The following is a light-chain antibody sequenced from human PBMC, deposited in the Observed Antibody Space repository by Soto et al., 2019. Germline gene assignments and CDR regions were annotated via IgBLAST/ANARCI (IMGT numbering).Light chain of an antibody. Sequence: QSVLTQPPSVSGAPGQRVTTSCPGSSSNIGAGYDVHWYQQLPGTAPKLLIYGNSNRPSGVPDRFSGSKSGTSASLAITGLQAEDEADYYCQSYDSSLSAFYVFGTGTKLTVL. CDR1: SSNIGAGYD. CDR2: GNS. V-gene: IGLV1-40*01. J-gene: IGLJ1*01. CDR3: QSYDSSLSAFYV.